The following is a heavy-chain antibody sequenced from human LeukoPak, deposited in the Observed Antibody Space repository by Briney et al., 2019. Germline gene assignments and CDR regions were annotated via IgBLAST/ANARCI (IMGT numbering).Heavy chain of an antibody. Sequence: GGSLRLSCAASGFTVSSNYMSWVRQAPGKGLEWVSVIYSGGSTYYADSVKGRFTISRDNSKNTLYLQMNSLRAEDTAVYYCARKMVRGVIIHDAFDIWGQGTMVTVSS. CDR2: IYSGGST. CDR1: GFTVSSNY. CDR3: ARKMVRGVIIHDAFDI. V-gene: IGHV3-53*01. J-gene: IGHJ3*02. D-gene: IGHD3-10*01.